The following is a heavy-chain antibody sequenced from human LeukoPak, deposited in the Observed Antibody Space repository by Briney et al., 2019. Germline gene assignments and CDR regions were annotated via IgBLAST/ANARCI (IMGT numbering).Heavy chain of an antibody. CDR1: DGSFSSYY. CDR2: IYYSGSS. D-gene: IGHD3-22*01. J-gene: IGHJ3*02. V-gene: IGHV4-59*01. CDR3: ARGNYYDSRTYYRAFDI. Sequence: PSETLSLTCTVSDGSFSSYYWSWIRQPPGKGLEWIGYIYYSGSSNYNPSLKSRVTISVDTSKNHFSLKLSSVTAADTAVYYCARGNYYDSRTYYRAFDIWGQGTMVTVSS.